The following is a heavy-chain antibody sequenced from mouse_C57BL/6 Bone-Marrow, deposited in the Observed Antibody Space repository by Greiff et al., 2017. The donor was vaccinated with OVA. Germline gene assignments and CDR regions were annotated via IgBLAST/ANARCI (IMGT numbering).Heavy chain of an antibody. CDR1: GYTFTEYT. J-gene: IGHJ2*01. CDR2: FYPGSGSI. D-gene: IGHD1-1*01. V-gene: IGHV1-62-2*01. CDR3: ARHAYGSSFFDY. Sequence: VQRVESGAELVKPGASVKLSCKASGYTFTEYTIHWVKQRSGQGLEWIGWFYPGSGSIKYNEKFKDKATLTADKSSSTVYMELSRLTSEDSAVYFCARHAYGSSFFDYWGQGTTLTVSS.